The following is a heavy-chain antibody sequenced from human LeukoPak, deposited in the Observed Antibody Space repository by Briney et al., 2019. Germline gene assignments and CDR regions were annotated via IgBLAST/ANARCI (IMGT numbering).Heavy chain of an antibody. J-gene: IGHJ4*02. Sequence: SVKVSCKASGGTFGSYAISWVRQAPGQGLEWMGGIIPIFGTANYAQKFQGRVTITADESTSTAYMELSSLRSEDTAVYYCARENYDYVWGSYRSLYYFDYWGQGTLVTVSS. CDR2: IIPIFGTA. V-gene: IGHV1-69*01. CDR3: ARENYDYVWGSYRSLYYFDY. CDR1: GGTFGSYA. D-gene: IGHD3-16*02.